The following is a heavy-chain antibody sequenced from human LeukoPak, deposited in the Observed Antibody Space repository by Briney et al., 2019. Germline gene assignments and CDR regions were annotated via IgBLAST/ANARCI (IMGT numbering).Heavy chain of an antibody. J-gene: IGHJ4*02. Sequence: GGSLRLSCAASGFTSSNAWMSWVRQAPGKGLEWVGRIKSKINGGTTDYAAPVKGRFTISRDDSKDTLYLQMNSLKTEDTAVYYCTTEQWLVRYFDYWGQGTLVTVSS. V-gene: IGHV3-15*01. CDR1: GFTSSNAW. CDR2: IKSKINGGTT. D-gene: IGHD6-19*01. CDR3: TTEQWLVRYFDY.